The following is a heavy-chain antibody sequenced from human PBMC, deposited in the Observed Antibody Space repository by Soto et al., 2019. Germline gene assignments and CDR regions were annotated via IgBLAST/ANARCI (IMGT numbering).Heavy chain of an antibody. Sequence: GGSLRLSCAASGFTFSSYGMHWVRQAPGKGLEWVAVISYDGSNKYYADSVKGRFTISRDNSKNTLYLQMNSLRAEDTAVYYCAKDLTITIFGVVTPNWFDPWGQGTLVTVSS. V-gene: IGHV3-30*18. CDR3: AKDLTITIFGVVTPNWFDP. D-gene: IGHD3-3*01. CDR1: GFTFSSYG. CDR2: ISYDGSNK. J-gene: IGHJ5*02.